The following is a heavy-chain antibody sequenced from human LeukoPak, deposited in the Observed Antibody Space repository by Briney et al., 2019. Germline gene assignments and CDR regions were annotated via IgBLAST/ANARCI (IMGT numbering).Heavy chain of an antibody. D-gene: IGHD3-22*01. V-gene: IGHV4-34*01. J-gene: IGHJ4*02. CDR3: ARGFSSSYYDSSGYRLDY. CDR2: INHSGST. CDR1: GGSFSGYY. Sequence: PSETLSLTCAVYGGSFSGYYWSWIRQPPGKGLEWIGEINHSGSTNYNPSLTSRVTISVDTSKNQFSLKLSSVTAADTAVYYCARGFSSSYYDSSGYRLDYWGQGTLVTVSS.